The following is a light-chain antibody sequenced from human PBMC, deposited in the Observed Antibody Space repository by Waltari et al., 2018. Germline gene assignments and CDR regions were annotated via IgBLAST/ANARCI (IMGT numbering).Light chain of an antibody. CDR2: PAS. J-gene: IGKJ5*01. CDR3: QQANSFPIT. V-gene: IGKV1-12*01. CDR1: QGVSNW. Sequence: DIQLTQSPSSVSASVGDRVTITCRASQGVSNWLAWYQQKPGKAPKLLIYPASTLQSGVPSRFSGSGSGTDFTLTISSLQPEDFATYYCQQANSFPITFGQGTRLEIK.